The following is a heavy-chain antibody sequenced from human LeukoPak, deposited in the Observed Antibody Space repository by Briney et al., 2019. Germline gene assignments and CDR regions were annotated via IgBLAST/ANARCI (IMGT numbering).Heavy chain of an antibody. CDR2: IDTTSGTI. J-gene: IGHJ4*02. V-gene: IGHV3-48*04. Sequence: GGSLRLSCVASGFTFSGYSMNWVRRTPGKGLEWISYIDTTSGTICHADSVKGRFSTSRDNAKNSVYLQMNSLRADDTAMYYCVRGGLDHWGQGALVTVSS. CDR3: VRGGLDH. D-gene: IGHD5-12*01. CDR1: GFTFSGYS.